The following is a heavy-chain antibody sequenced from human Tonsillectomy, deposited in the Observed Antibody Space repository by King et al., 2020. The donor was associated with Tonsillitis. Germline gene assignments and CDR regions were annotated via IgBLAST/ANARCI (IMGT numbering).Heavy chain of an antibody. J-gene: IGHJ4*02. D-gene: IGHD1-26*01. CDR1: GFTFSSYW. CDR2: IKQDGSEK. CDR3: ARVRGSYCLDY. Sequence: QLVQSGGGLVQPGGSLRLSCAGSGFTFSSYWMTWVRQAPGKGLGWVANIKQDGSEKYYVDSVKGRFTISRDNAKNSLYLQMNSLRAEDTAFYYCARVRGSYCLDYWGQGTLVTVSS. V-gene: IGHV3-7*04.